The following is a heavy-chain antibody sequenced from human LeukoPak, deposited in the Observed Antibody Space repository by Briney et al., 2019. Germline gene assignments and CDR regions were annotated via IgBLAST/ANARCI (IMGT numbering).Heavy chain of an antibody. V-gene: IGHV3-7*05. D-gene: IGHD3-10*01. J-gene: IGHJ3*02. CDR2: IKEDGSEK. Sequence: GGSLRLSCTASGFIFSDSSMNWVRQAPGQGLEWVGNIKEDGSEKYYVDSVKGRFTISRDNAKNSLYLQVNSVRAEDTAVYYCARGSSNACDIWGQGTMVTVSS. CDR1: GFIFSDSS. CDR3: ARGSSNACDI.